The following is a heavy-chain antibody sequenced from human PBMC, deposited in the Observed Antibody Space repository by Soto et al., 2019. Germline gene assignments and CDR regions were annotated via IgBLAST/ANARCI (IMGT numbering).Heavy chain of an antibody. CDR1: GFTFSSYA. Sequence: PXESLRLSCAASGFTFSSYAMSWVRQAPGKGLKWISSISGSGTSTYYADSVKGRFTISRDNSKNTMYLQMNSLRAEDTALYFCAKENTPDYGDYVDYWGQGTLVTVSS. CDR2: ISGSGTST. V-gene: IGHV3-23*01. J-gene: IGHJ4*02. D-gene: IGHD4-17*01. CDR3: AKENTPDYGDYVDY.